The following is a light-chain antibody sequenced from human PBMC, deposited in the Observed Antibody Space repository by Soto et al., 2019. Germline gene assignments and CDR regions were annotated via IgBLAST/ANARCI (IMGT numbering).Light chain of an antibody. V-gene: IGLV4-69*01. CDR3: QTWGTGRRWV. Sequence: QPVLTQSPSASASLGASVKLTCTLSSGHSSYAIAWHQQQPEKGPRYLMKLNSDGSHSKGDGIPDRFSGSSSGAERYLTISSLQSEDEADYYCQTWGTGRRWVFGGGTKVTVL. J-gene: IGLJ3*02. CDR2: LNSDGSH. CDR1: SGHSSYA.